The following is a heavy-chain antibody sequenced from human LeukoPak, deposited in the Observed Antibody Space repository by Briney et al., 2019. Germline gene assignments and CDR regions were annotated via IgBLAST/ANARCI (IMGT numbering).Heavy chain of an antibody. Sequence: GGSLRLSCAASGFTFSSYAMSWVRQAPGKGLEWVSGISGSGGSTYYADSVKGRFTISRDNSKNTLYLQMNSLRVGDTAVYYCAKKRNWNYVAPFDYWAREPWSPSPQ. J-gene: IGHJ4*02. D-gene: IGHD1-7*01. CDR2: ISGSGGST. CDR1: GFTFSSYA. V-gene: IGHV3-23*01. CDR3: AKKRNWNYVAPFDY.